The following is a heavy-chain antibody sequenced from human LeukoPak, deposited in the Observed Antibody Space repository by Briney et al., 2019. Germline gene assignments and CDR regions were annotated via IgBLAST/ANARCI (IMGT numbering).Heavy chain of an antibody. J-gene: IGHJ5*02. Sequence: PGGSLRLSCAASGFTFSSYSMNWVRQAPGKGLEWVSYISSSSSTIYYADSVKGRFTISRDNAKNSLYLRMNSLRAEDTAVYYCASAYSSGWYDHWGQGTLVTVSS. CDR2: ISSSSSTI. V-gene: IGHV3-48*01. CDR3: ASAYSSGWYDH. D-gene: IGHD6-19*01. CDR1: GFTFSSYS.